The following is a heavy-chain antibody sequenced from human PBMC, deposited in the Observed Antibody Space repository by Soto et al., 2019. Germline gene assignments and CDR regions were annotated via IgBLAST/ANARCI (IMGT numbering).Heavy chain of an antibody. J-gene: IGHJ4*02. D-gene: IGHD3-3*01. Sequence: SGPTLVNPTQTRTLSCTFSGFALSSTGVGVGRIRQPPGKALEWLALIYWNDDKRYRPYMSSRLTITKDTSKNQVVLTMTNMDPVDTTTYYCAPRLPRGYQQRVCFDYWGQGTLVTVSS. V-gene: IGHV2-5*01. CDR1: GFALSSTGVG. CDR3: APRLPRGYQQRVCFDY. CDR2: IYWNDDK.